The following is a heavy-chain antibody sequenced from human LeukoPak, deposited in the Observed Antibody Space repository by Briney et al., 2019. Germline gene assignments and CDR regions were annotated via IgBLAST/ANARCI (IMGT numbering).Heavy chain of an antibody. J-gene: IGHJ3*02. V-gene: IGHV3-69-1*02. CDR3: AIFEVVVVAGNAFDI. CDR2: ISYSGSP. D-gene: IGHD2-15*01. Sequence: PGGSLRPSCAASGFIFSPSGMTWVRQASGKGLEWVSTISYSGSPYYTESVKGRFTISRDNAKNSVYLQMNSLRAEDTAVYYCAIFEVVVVAGNAFDIWGQGTMVTVSS. CDR1: GFIFSPSG.